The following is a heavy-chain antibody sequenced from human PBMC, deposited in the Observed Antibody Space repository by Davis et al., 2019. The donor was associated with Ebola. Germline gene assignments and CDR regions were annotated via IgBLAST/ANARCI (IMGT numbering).Heavy chain of an antibody. D-gene: IGHD2-21*02. Sequence: GESLKISCAASGFIFSNYVMSWLRQAPGKGLEWVSTLGTSADTYYAGSVKGRFTISRDNSKNTLYLQMNGLRVEDTAIYYCAKDTANIWFDIWGQGTMVTVSS. V-gene: IGHV3-23*01. CDR3: AKDTANIWFDI. CDR2: LGTSADT. CDR1: GFIFSNYV. J-gene: IGHJ3*02.